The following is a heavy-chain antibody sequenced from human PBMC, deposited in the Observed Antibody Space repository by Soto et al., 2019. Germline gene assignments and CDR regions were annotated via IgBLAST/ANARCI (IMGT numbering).Heavy chain of an antibody. CDR2: INQSGTT. CDR3: ARDSITASGGEIELYFGRDV. J-gene: IGHJ6*02. V-gene: IGHV4-34*01. D-gene: IGHD3-10*01. CDR1: GGSFREYY. Sequence: SETLSLTCAVNGGSFREYYWSWLRQPPGKGLEWIGEINQSGTTHYNPSLKRRINISIDTSKNQFSLNLTSVTAADTATYYYARDSITASGGEIELYFGRDVWCQGTTVTV.